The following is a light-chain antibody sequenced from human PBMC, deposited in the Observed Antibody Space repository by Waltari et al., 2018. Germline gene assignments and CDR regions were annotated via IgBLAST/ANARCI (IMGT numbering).Light chain of an antibody. V-gene: IGLV2-11*01. Sequence: QSALTQPRSVSGSPGQSVTISCTGTSSNVGTYDYVSWYQQYPGKPPKLMVFDVSKRPSAVPSRFSGSKSDNTASLTISGLQPADEADYYCCSYAGQYTWVFGGGTKLTVL. CDR2: DVS. J-gene: IGLJ3*02. CDR3: CSYAGQYTWV. CDR1: SSNVGTYDY.